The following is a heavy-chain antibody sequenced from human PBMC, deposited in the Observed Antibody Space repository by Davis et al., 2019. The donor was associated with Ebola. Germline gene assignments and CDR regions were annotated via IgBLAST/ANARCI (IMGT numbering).Heavy chain of an antibody. Sequence: KVSCKDSGNSYNSHWIGWVRQKPGKGLEWMGIIYTGDSDTRYSPSFRGQVTISADKSIKTAFLQWSSLKASDTAMYYCASLRRTITGMDDAFDIWGQGTMVTVSS. CDR1: GNSYNSHW. CDR2: IYTGDSDT. D-gene: IGHD2-8*02. V-gene: IGHV5-51*01. CDR3: ASLRRTITGMDDAFDI. J-gene: IGHJ3*02.